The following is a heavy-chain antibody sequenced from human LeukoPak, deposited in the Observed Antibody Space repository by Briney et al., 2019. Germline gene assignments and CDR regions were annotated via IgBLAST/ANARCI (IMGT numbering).Heavy chain of an antibody. D-gene: IGHD5-24*01. V-gene: IGHV3-48*03. CDR1: GFTFPYYE. CDR2: ISRSGDTV. CDR3: ARTRSGYNLFDY. J-gene: IGHJ4*02. Sequence: GGSLRLSCAASGFTFPYYEMNWIRQAPGKWLEWISYISRSGDTVYYADSVKGRFTISRDHAENSLYLQMNSLRAEDTAVYYCARTRSGYNLFDYWGQGTLVTVSS.